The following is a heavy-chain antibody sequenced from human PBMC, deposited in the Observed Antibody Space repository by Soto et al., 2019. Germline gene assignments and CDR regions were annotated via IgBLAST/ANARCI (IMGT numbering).Heavy chain of an antibody. D-gene: IGHD3-10*01. J-gene: IGHJ4*02. CDR3: ASMGYHYGSGSYPLDY. V-gene: IGHV4-59*08. CDR1: GGSISSYY. CDR2: MYNSGST. Sequence: QVQLQESGPGLVKPSETLSLTCTVSGGSISSYYWTWIRQPPGKGLEWIGFMYNSGSTHYNPSLKSRVTISLDTSKNQFSLILRSVTAAETAVYYCASMGYHYGSGSYPLDYWGQGTLVTVSS.